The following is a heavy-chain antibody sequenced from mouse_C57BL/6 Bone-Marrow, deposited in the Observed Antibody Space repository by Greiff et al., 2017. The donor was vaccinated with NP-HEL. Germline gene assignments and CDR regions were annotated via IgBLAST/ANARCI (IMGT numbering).Heavy chain of an antibody. J-gene: IGHJ2*01. CDR3: ARDCINKGYYFDY. D-gene: IGHD1-1*01. CDR1: GYTFTDYY. Sequence: EVQLQQSGPVLVKPGASVKMSCKASGYTFTDYYMNWVKQSHGKSLEWIGVINPYNGGTSYNQKFKGKATLTVDKSSSTAYMELNSLTSEDSAVYYCARDCINKGYYFDYWGQGTTLTVSS. V-gene: IGHV1-19*01. CDR2: INPYNGGT.